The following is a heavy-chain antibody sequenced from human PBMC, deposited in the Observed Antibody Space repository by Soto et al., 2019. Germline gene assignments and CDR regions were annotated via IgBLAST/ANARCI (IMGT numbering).Heavy chain of an antibody. Sequence: QITLTESGPTLVKPTQTLALACNCSGFAFSTSGVGVGWIRQPPGKALEWLALIYWNDNQRYSPSLKSRLTISADTSRNRVVLTMTNMDPVDTATYYFAHRRLGYPYFDYWGKETLVAVSS. CDR3: AHRRLGYPYFDY. J-gene: IGHJ4*02. V-gene: IGHV2-5*01. CDR2: IYWNDNQ. CDR1: GFAFSTSGVG. D-gene: IGHD5-12*01.